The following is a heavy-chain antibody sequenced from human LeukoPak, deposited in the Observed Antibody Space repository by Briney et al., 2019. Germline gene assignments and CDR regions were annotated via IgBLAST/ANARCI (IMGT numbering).Heavy chain of an antibody. D-gene: IGHD2-15*01. Sequence: GGSLRLSCAASGFTFSSYDMHWVRQAPGKGLEWVAVISSDGTNKYYADSVKGRFTISRDNSKNTLYLQMNSLRAEDTAVYYCAKDSPAGYCSGGSCRYGGSYFDYWGQGTLVTVSS. V-gene: IGHV3-30*04. CDR1: GFTFSSYD. CDR3: AKDSPAGYCSGGSCRYGGSYFDY. CDR2: ISSDGTNK. J-gene: IGHJ4*02.